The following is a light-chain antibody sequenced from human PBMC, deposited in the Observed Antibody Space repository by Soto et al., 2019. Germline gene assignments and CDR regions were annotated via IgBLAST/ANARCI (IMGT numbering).Light chain of an antibody. CDR3: QTWGTARV. CDR2: LNSDGSH. CDR1: SGHSSYA. V-gene: IGLV4-69*01. J-gene: IGLJ3*02. Sequence: QLVLTQSPSASASLGASVKLTCTLSSGHSSYAIAWHQQQPEKGPRYLMKLNSDGSHSKGDVIPDRFSGSSSGAERYLTISSLQSEDEADYYCQTWGTARVFGGGTKLTVL.